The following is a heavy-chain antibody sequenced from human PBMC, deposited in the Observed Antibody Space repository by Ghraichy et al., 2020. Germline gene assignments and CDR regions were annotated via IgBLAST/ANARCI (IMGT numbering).Heavy chain of an antibody. CDR3: ARDSGYYDFWSGYYTRYYYGMDV. V-gene: IGHV4-59*01. CDR2: IYYSGST. Sequence: SETLSLTCTVSGGSISSYYWSWIRQPPGKGLEWIGYIYYSGSTNYNPSLKSRVTISVDTSKNQFSLKLSSVTAADTAVYYCARDSGYYDFWSGYYTRYYYGMDVWGQGTTVTVSS. J-gene: IGHJ6*02. D-gene: IGHD3-3*01. CDR1: GGSISSYY.